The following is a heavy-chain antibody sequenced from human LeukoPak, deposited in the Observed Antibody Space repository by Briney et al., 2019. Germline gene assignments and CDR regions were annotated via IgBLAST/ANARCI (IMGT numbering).Heavy chain of an antibody. CDR3: ARGRGYSYGGYYFDY. D-gene: IGHD5-18*01. V-gene: IGHV4-34*01. CDR1: GGSFSGYY. CDR2: INHSGST. J-gene: IGHJ4*02. Sequence: SETLSLTCAVYGGSFSGYYWSWIRQPPGKGLEWIGEINHSGSTNYNPSLKSRVTISVDTSKNQFSLKLSSVTAADTAVYYCARGRGYSYGGYYFDYWGQGTLVTVSS.